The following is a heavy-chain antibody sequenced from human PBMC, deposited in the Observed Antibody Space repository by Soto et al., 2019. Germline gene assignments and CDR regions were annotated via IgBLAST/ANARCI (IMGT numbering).Heavy chain of an antibody. J-gene: IGHJ4*02. D-gene: IGHD2-15*01. CDR2: IYYSGST. Sequence: TLSLTCTVSGGSISSYYWSWIRQPPGKGLEWIGYIYYSGSTNYNPSLKSRVTISVDTSKNQFSLKLSSVTAADTAVYYCARDRRYCSGGSCYRKFDYWGQGTLVTVSS. V-gene: IGHV4-59*01. CDR3: ARDRRYCSGGSCYRKFDY. CDR1: GGSISSYY.